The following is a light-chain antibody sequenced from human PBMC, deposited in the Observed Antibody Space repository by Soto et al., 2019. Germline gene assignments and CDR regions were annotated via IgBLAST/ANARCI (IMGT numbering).Light chain of an antibody. V-gene: IGKV3-15*01. CDR2: GAS. Sequence: EIVMTQSPATLSVSPGERATLSCRASQSVSSNLAWYQQKPGQAPRLLIYGASTRATGIPARLSGSGSGTDFALTISSLQSEDFAVYFCQQYDKWPLTFGQGTRLEIK. J-gene: IGKJ5*01. CDR3: QQYDKWPLT. CDR1: QSVSSN.